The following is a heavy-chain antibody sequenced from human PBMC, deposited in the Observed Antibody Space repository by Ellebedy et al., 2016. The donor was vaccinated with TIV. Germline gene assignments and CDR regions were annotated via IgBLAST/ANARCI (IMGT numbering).Heavy chain of an antibody. CDR3: ARDRRGSYDY. J-gene: IGHJ4*02. D-gene: IGHD3-10*01. CDR1: GGSISSYY. V-gene: IGHV4-59*01. Sequence: MPSETLSLTCTVSGGSISSYYWSWIRQPPGKGLEWIGYIYYSGSTNYNPSLQSRVTISVDTSRNQFSLKLRSATAADTAVYYCARDRRGSYDYWGQGTLITVSS. CDR2: IYYSGST.